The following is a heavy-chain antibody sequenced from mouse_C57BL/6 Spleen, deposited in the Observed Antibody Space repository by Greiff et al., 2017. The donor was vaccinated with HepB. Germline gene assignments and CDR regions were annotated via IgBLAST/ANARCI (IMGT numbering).Heavy chain of an antibody. CDR3: ARSGLLTFDY. J-gene: IGHJ2*01. Sequence: EVKLVESGPELVKPGASVKISCKASGYSFTGYYMNWVKQSPEKSLEWIGEINPSTGGTTYNQKFKAKATLTVDKSSSTAYMQLKSLTSEDSAVYYCARSGLLTFDYWGQGTTLTVSS. CDR2: INPSTGGT. D-gene: IGHD2-3*01. V-gene: IGHV1-42*01. CDR1: GYSFTGYY.